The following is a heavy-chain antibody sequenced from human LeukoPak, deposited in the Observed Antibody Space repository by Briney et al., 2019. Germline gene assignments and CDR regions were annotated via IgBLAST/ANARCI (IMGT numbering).Heavy chain of an antibody. CDR3: ARAVIISRLRYYFDY. D-gene: IGHD3-10*01. J-gene: IGHJ4*02. Sequence: GGSLRLSCAASGFTFSSYSMNWVRQAPGKGLGWVSSISTSSSYKYYADSVKGRFTISGDNAKNSLYLQMNSLRAEDTAVYYCARAVIISRLRYYFDYWGQGTLVTVSS. V-gene: IGHV3-21*01. CDR1: GFTFSSYS. CDR2: ISTSSSYK.